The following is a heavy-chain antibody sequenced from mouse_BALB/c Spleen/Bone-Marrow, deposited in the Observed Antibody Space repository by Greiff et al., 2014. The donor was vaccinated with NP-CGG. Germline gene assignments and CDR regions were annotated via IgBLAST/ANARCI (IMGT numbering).Heavy chain of an antibody. CDR3: ARITTVTGAMDY. D-gene: IGHD1-1*01. CDR1: GFSLTNYG. Sequence: VQRVESGPGLVAPSQSLSITCTVSGFSLTNYGVHWVRQPPGKGLEWLGVIWADGSTNYNSTLMSRLSISKDNSKSQVYFKINIPKTDDTSMFYCARITTVTGAMDYGGQGTPVTVSS. V-gene: IGHV2-9*02. J-gene: IGHJ4*01. CDR2: IWADGST.